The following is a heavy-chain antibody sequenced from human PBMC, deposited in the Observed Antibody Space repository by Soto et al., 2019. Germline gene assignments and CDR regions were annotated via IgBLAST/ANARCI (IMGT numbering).Heavy chain of an antibody. J-gene: IGHJ4*02. CDR1: GYTFTTYE. D-gene: IGHD6-6*01. CDR2: ISAYNGNT. CDR3: ARVGSSSSPIDL. Sequence: ASVKVSCKASGYTFTTYEISWVRQAPGQGLEWMGWISAYNGNTNYAQRLQGRVTITTDTSTSTTYMELRSLKSDDTAVYYCARVGSSSSPIDLWGQGTLVSVS. V-gene: IGHV1-18*01.